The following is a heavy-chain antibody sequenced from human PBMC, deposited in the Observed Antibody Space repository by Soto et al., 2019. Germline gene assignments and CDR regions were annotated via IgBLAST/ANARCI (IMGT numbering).Heavy chain of an antibody. V-gene: IGHV1-8*01. J-gene: IGHJ6*03. D-gene: IGHD2-15*01. CDR2: MNPNSGNT. CDR3: ARGRAGYCSGGSCSLSYYYYYYYMDV. CDR1: VYTFTSYD. Sequence: ASGKVSCKASVYTFTSYDINWVRQATGQGLEWMGWMNPNSGNTGYAQKFQGRVTMTRNTSISTAYMELSSLRSEDTAVYYCARGRAGYCSGGSCSLSYYYYYYYMDVWGKGTTVTVSS.